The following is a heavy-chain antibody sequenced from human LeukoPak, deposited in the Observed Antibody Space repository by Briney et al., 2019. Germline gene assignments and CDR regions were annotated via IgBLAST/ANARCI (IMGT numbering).Heavy chain of an antibody. CDR2: IIPIFGTA. CDR1: GGTFSSYA. J-gene: IGHJ6*02. V-gene: IGHV1-69*13. CDR3: ARVRGSSWYGLGDYYYGMDV. Sequence: ASVKVSCKASGGTFSSYAISWVRQAPGQGLEWMGGIIPIFGTANYAQKFQGRVTITADESTSTAYMELSSLRSEDTAVYYCARVRGSSWYGLGDYYYGMDVWGQGTTVTVSS. D-gene: IGHD6-13*01.